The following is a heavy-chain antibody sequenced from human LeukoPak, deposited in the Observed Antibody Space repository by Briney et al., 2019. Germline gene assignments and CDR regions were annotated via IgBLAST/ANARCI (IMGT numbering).Heavy chain of an antibody. D-gene: IGHD6-6*01. CDR1: GGTFSSYA. CDR3: ARIGRIAARQGAFDI. CDR2: ISAYNGNT. V-gene: IGHV1-18*01. J-gene: IGHJ3*02. Sequence: ASVKVSCKASGGTFSSYAISWVRQAPGQGLEWMGWISAYNGNTNYAQKLQGRVTMTTDTSTSTAYMELRSLRSDDTAVYYCARIGRIAARQGAFDIWGQGTMVTVSS.